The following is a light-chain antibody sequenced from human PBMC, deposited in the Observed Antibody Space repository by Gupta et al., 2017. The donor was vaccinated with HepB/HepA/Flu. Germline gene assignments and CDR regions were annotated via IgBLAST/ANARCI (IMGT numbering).Light chain of an antibody. Sequence: QPASAAWSPGPTTITSSTATSSDVGSYNFVSWYQQHPGKAPKLMIYDVSKRPSGVSNRFSGSKSGNTASLTISGLQAEDEADYYCSSYTSSSSRVFGGGTKLTVL. J-gene: IGLJ2*01. CDR3: SSYTSSSSRV. CDR1: SSDVGSYNF. CDR2: DVS. V-gene: IGLV2-14*03.